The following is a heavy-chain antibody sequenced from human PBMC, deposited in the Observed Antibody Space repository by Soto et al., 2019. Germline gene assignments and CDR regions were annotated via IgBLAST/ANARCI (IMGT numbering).Heavy chain of an antibody. D-gene: IGHD6-19*01. CDR2: ISDSGGRT. CDR3: AKGYSSGWPEGYLDF. CDR1: GFTFSSYA. Sequence: EVQLLESGGGLVQPGGSLRLSCAASGFTFSSYAMSWVRQAPGKGLEWVSVISDSGGRTSYADSVRGRFTISRDNSMNTLYLQMNSLRAEDTAIYYCAKGYSSGWPEGYLDFWGQGSLVTVSS. V-gene: IGHV3-23*01. J-gene: IGHJ4*02.